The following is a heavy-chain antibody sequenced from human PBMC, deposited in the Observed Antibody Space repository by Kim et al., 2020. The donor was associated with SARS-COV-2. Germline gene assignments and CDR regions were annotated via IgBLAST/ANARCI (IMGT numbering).Heavy chain of an antibody. CDR1: GGSISSGGYY. D-gene: IGHD3-22*01. CDR2: IYNSGST. V-gene: IGHV4-31*03. CDR3: ARGQVLITMIVVVGGVFVY. J-gene: IGHJ4*02. Sequence: SETLSLTCTVSGGSISSGGYYWSWIRQHPGKGLEWIGYIYNSGSTYYNPSLKSRVTISVDSSKNQFSLKLSSVTAADTAVYYCARGQVLITMIVVVGGVFVYGGQGTLVTVFS.